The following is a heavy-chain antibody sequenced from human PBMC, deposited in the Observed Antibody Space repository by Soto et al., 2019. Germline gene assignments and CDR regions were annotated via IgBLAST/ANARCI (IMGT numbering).Heavy chain of an antibody. D-gene: IGHD2-2*02. CDR2: IYHSGST. V-gene: IGHV4-4*02. CDR1: GGSISSSNW. CDR3: ASAVVPAAIRSNWFDP. Sequence: PSETLSLTCAVSGGSISSSNWWSWVRQPPGKGLEWIGEIYHSGSTNYNPSLKSRVTISVDKSKNQFSPKLSSVTAADTAVYYCASAVVPAAIRSNWFDPWGQGTLVTVSS. J-gene: IGHJ5*02.